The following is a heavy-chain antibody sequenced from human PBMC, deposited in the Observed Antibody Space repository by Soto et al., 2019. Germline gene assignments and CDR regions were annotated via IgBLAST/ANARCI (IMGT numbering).Heavy chain of an antibody. CDR3: ARGRPIKDTAFDY. CDR2: INAGNGNT. V-gene: IGHV1-3*01. J-gene: IGHJ4*02. Sequence: GASVKVSCKASGYTFTSYAMHWVRQAPGQRLEWMGWINAGNGNTKYSQKFQGRVTITRDTSASTAYMELSSLRSEDTAVYYCARGRPIKDTAFDYWGQGTLVTVSS. CDR1: GYTFTSYA.